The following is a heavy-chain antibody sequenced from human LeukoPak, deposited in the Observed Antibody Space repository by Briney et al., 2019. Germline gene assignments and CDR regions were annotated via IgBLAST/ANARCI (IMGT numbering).Heavy chain of an antibody. D-gene: IGHD1-26*01. CDR1: GFTFSSYS. CDR3: ARLPPGGSYSDY. J-gene: IGHJ4*02. CDR2: ISSSSSYI. Sequence: GGSLRLSCAASGFTFSSYSMKWVRQAPGKGLEWVSFISSSSSYINYADSVKGRFTISRDNAKNSLYPQMNSLRAEDTAVYYCARLPPGGSYSDYWGQGTLVTVSS. V-gene: IGHV3-21*01.